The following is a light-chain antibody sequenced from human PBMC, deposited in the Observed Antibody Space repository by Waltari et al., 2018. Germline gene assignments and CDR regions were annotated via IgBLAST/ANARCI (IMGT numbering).Light chain of an antibody. J-gene: IGLJ3*02. CDR3: CSYVRDITWV. CDR1: SSDVGSYNL. CDR2: EGT. Sequence: QSALTQPASVSGSPGQSSTISCTGTSSDVGSYNLVSWYQHHPGKSPKLMISEGTQRPSGVSDRFSGSQSGDTAALTISGLQAEDEADYYCCSYVRDITWVFGGGTKLTVL. V-gene: IGLV2-23*01.